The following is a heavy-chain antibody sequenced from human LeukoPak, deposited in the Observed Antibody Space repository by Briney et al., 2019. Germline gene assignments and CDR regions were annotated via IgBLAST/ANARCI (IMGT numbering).Heavy chain of an antibody. D-gene: IGHD1-1*01. Sequence: ASVKVSCTASGYTFTYYFMHWVGQTGGQGREGVEWIDPNCAVTLYSQQFHGSLSMTRDMSINTLYMELSSLRSDDTAVYYCAKEVGHNGRFDYWGQGTLVTVST. V-gene: IGHV1-2*02. CDR1: GYTFTYYF. J-gene: IGHJ4*02. CDR2: IDPNCAVT. CDR3: AKEVGHNGRFDY.